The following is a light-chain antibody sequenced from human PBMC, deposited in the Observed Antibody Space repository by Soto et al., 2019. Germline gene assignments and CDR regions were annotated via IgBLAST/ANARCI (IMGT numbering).Light chain of an antibody. CDR1: QDIRTS. CDR2: GAS. V-gene: IGKV1-33*01. CDR3: QQYDNLPPFT. Sequence: DIQMTQSPSSLSASVGARVSITCQASQDIRTSLSWFQQKPGRAPKLLIYGASNLETAVPSRFRGSGSGRDFTFTISSLQPEDIATYYCQQYDNLPPFTFGPGTKVDIK. J-gene: IGKJ3*01.